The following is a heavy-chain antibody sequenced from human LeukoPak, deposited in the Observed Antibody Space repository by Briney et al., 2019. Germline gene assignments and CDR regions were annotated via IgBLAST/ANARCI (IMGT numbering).Heavy chain of an antibody. V-gene: IGHV4-59*11. D-gene: IGHD3-3*01. CDR2: IYYSGST. CDR3: AREWSAFDF. J-gene: IGHJ3*01. Sequence: SETLSLTRTVSGDSSSYHKWNWIRQPPGKGLEWIGYIYYSGSTNYNPSLKSRVTISVETSKNQFSLKLTSVTAADTAVYYCAREWSAFDFWGQGTMVTVSS. CDR1: GDSSSYHK.